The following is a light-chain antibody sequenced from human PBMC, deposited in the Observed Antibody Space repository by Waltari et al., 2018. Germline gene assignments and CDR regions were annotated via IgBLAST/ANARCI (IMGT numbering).Light chain of an antibody. V-gene: IGKV1-33*01. Sequence: DIQMTQSPSSLSASVGDRVTITCKASQDISNYLNWFQQKQGKAPKLLSYDASNLETGVPSRFTGSGSGTDSTFIIRSLQPEDIATYYCEQYDNLPMYTFGQGTKLEIK. CDR1: QDISNY. CDR3: EQYDNLPMYT. J-gene: IGKJ2*01. CDR2: DAS.